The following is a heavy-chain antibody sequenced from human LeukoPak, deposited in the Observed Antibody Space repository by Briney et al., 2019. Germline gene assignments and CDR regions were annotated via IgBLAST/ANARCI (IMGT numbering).Heavy chain of an antibody. J-gene: IGHJ3*02. V-gene: IGHV3-66*01. CDR1: GFTVSNHY. Sequence: PGGSLRLSCAASGFTVSNHYMSWVRQAPGKGLEWVSVIYSGGDTYYADSVKGRFTISRDNAKNSLYLQMNSLRAEDTAVYYCARDSGSYFVDAFDIWGQGTMVTVSS. D-gene: IGHD1-26*01. CDR2: IYSGGDT. CDR3: ARDSGSYFVDAFDI.